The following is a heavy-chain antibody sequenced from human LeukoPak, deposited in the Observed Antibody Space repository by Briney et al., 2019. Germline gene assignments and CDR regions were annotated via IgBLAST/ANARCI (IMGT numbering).Heavy chain of an antibody. Sequence: GGSLRLSCAASGFTFSSYGMHWVRQTPGKGLEWVAVIWYDGSNKYYADSVKGRFTISRDNSKNTVYLQMNSLRAEDTAVYYCARDYLNVGSSWFGCFDYWGQGTLVTVSS. CDR1: GFTFSSYG. D-gene: IGHD6-13*01. CDR2: IWYDGSNK. V-gene: IGHV3-33*01. J-gene: IGHJ4*02. CDR3: ARDYLNVGSSWFGCFDY.